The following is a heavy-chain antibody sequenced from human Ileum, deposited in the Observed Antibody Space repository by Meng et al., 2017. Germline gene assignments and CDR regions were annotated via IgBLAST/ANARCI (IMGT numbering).Heavy chain of an antibody. J-gene: IGHJ4*02. CDR1: GFIFDDYY. CDR3: AKDVESSFPWDY. V-gene: IGHV3-11*01. CDR2: ISNSGSTI. Sequence: QVQLVESGGGLVETGGALRLSCAASGFIFDDYYMTWARQAPGQGLEWLSYISNSGSTIDYADSVKGRFTISRDNSKNSLYLQMNSLRAEDTAVYYCAKDVESSFPWDYWGQGTLVTVSS. D-gene: IGHD2/OR15-2a*01.